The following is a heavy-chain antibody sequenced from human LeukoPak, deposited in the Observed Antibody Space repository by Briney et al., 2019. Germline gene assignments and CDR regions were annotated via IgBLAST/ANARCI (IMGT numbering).Heavy chain of an antibody. V-gene: IGHV3-23*01. Sequence: PGRSLRLSCAASGFTFSSYAMSWVRQAPGKGLEWVSIISGSGGSIDYADSVKGRFTISRDNSKKTLYLQLNSLRAEDTAVYYCAKQQYSNGWYYCDDWGQGTLVTVSS. CDR3: AKQQYSNGWYYCDD. CDR1: GFTFSSYA. J-gene: IGHJ4*02. D-gene: IGHD6-19*01. CDR2: ISGSGGSI.